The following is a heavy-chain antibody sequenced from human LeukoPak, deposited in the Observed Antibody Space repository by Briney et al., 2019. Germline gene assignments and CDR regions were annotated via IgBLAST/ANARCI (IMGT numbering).Heavy chain of an antibody. CDR1: GFTFSSYA. D-gene: IGHD3-16*01. CDR2: ISGSGGSI. CDR3: AKDQYYPGGTTDY. V-gene: IGHV3-23*01. Sequence: GGSLRLSCAASGFTFSSYAMSWVRQATGKGREWVSAISGSGGSIYYADSVKGRFTISRDNSKNTLYLQMNSLRAEDTAVYYCAKDQYYPGGTTDYWGQGTLVTVSS. J-gene: IGHJ4*02.